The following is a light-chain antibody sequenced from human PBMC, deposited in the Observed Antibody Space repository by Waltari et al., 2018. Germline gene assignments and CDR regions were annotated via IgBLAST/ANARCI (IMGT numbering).Light chain of an antibody. J-gene: IGLJ2*01. V-gene: IGLV1-44*01. CDR2: SVN. CDR3: SAWDDTLSGVT. Sequence: QSVLTQPPSASGTPGQRVIISCSGSSSNIGGNTVNWYQHVPGTAPKLLIYSVNQRSSGVPGRFTGSKSGTSASLAISGLQSDDEADYYCSAWDDTLSGVTFGGGTKLTVL. CDR1: SSNIGGNT.